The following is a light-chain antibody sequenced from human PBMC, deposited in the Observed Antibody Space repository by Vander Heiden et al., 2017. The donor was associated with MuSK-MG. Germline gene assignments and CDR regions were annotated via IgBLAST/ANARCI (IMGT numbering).Light chain of an antibody. CDR2: DDS. J-gene: IGLJ2*01. V-gene: IGLV3-21*02. Sequence: SYVLTQPPSVSVAPGPTARITCGGNNIGSKGVHWYQQKPGQAPVSVLYDDSNRPSGIPERFSGSNSGNTATLTISRVEAEDEADYYCQVWDSSSDHVVFGGGTKLTVL. CDR3: QVWDSSSDHVV. CDR1: NIGSKG.